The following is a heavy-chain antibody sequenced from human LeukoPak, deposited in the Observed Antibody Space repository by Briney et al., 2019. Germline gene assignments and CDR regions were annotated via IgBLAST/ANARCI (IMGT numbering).Heavy chain of an antibody. J-gene: IGHJ4*02. Sequence: GGSLRLSCTASGFDFSNSFMSWIGQARWKGREWISYISSRSTTIYYADSVKGRFTISRDNGKNTVYLQMNNLRVDDTAVFYCGKGSLAVPATPLDFWGQGTLVTVSS. CDR2: ISSRSTTI. CDR3: GKGSLAVPATPLDF. V-gene: IGHV3-11*01. CDR1: GFDFSNSF. D-gene: IGHD2-15*01.